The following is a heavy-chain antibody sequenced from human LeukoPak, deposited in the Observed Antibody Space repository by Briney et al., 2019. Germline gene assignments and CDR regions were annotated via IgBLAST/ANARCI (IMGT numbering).Heavy chain of an antibody. CDR3: ARGETGTTSYFDY. CDR1: GFTFSDYY. CDR2: INHSGST. V-gene: IGHV4-34*01. J-gene: IGHJ4*02. D-gene: IGHD1-1*01. Sequence: LRLSCAASGFTFSDYYMSWIRQPPGKGLEWIGEINHSGSTNYNPSLKSRVTISVDTSKNQFSLKLSSVTAADTAVYYCARGETGTTSYFDYWGQGTLVTVSS.